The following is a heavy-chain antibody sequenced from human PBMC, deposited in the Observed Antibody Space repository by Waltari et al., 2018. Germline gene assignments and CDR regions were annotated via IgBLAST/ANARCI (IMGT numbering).Heavy chain of an antibody. CDR1: GFTFNKAW. V-gene: IGHV3-15*01. Sequence: AASGFTFNKAWMFLIRQAPGKGLEWVGRIKSKSDGGTSDYGVPVKGRFTISRDDSRNTLYLQMNSLKTEDTALYYCTTLQVVDYWGQGTLVTVSS. J-gene: IGHJ4*02. D-gene: IGHD2-15*01. CDR2: IKSKSDGGTS. CDR3: TTLQVVDY.